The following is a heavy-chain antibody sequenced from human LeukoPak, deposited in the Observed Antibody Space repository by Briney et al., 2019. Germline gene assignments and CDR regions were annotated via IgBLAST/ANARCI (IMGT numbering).Heavy chain of an antibody. D-gene: IGHD2-15*01. CDR1: GGSFSGYY. V-gene: IGHV4-59*01. CDR2: IYYSGST. CDR3: ARDTKVVVVAATSTDYYYYGMDV. J-gene: IGHJ6*02. Sequence: SETLSLTCAVYGGSFSGYYWSWIRQPPGKGLEWIGYIYYSGSTNYNPSLKSRVTISVDTSKNQFSLKLSSVTAADTAVYYCARDTKVVVVAATSTDYYYYGMDVWGQGTTVTVSS.